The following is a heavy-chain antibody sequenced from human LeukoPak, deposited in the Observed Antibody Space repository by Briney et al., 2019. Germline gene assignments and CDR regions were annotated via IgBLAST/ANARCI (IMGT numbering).Heavy chain of an antibody. V-gene: IGHV4-59*01. J-gene: IGHJ4*02. Sequence: SETLSLTCTVSGGSISGNAWSWIRQTPEKGLEWIGYIYKSGSTKYNPSLKGRVTISPDTSKNQFSLKLRSVTAADTAVYYCARDIGLPTDYWGQGTLVTVCS. D-gene: IGHD3-10*01. CDR1: GGSISGNA. CDR2: IYKSGST. CDR3: ARDIGLPTDY.